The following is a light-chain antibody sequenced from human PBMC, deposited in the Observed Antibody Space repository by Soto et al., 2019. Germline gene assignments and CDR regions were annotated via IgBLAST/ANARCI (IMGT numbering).Light chain of an antibody. CDR2: AAS. CDR3: QQSSSTPTVT. Sequence: DIQMTQSPSSLSAPVGDRVTITCRASQSISSYFNWYQQQPGKAHKLLIYAASSLQSGVPSRFSGSGSGTDFTLTISSLQPEDFATYYGQQSSSTPTVTFGQLTRLAIK. CDR1: QSISSY. J-gene: IGKJ5*01. V-gene: IGKV1-39*01.